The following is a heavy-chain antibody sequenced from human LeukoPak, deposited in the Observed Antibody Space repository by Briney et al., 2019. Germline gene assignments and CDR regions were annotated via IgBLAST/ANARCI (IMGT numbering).Heavy chain of an antibody. D-gene: IGHD3-22*01. CDR1: GGSISSYY. CDR2: IYYSGST. Sequence: PSETLSLTCTVSGGSISSYYWSWIRQPPGKGLEWIGYIYYSGSTNYNPSLKSRVTISVDTSKNQFSLKLSSVTAADTAVYYCARDVSYFDSSGYYYYYYMDVWGKGTTVTVSS. CDR3: ARDVSYFDSSGYYYYYYMDV. V-gene: IGHV4-59*01. J-gene: IGHJ6*03.